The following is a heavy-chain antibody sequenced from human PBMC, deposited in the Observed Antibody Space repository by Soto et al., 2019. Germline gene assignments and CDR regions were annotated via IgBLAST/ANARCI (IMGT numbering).Heavy chain of an antibody. J-gene: IGHJ5*02. CDR2: IIPILGIA. CDR3: ARGYCSSTSCLGYWFDP. Sequence: QVQLVQSGAEVKKPGSSMKVSCKASGGTFSSYTISWVRQAPGQGLEWMGRIIPILGIANYAQKFQGRVTITADKSTSTAYMELSSLRSEDTAVYYCARGYCSSTSCLGYWFDPWGQGTLVTVSS. V-gene: IGHV1-69*02. D-gene: IGHD2-2*01. CDR1: GGTFSSYT.